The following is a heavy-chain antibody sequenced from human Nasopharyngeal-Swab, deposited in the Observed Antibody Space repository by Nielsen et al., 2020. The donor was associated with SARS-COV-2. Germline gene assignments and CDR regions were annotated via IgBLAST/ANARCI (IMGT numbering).Heavy chain of an antibody. V-gene: IGHV1-69*13. CDR3: AVGATGYYYMDV. D-gene: IGHD1-26*01. Sequence: SVKVACKASGGTFSSDAISWVRQAPGQGLEWMGGIIPIFGTANYAQKFQGRVTITADESTSTAYMELSSLRSEDTAVYYCAVGATGYYYMDVWGKGTTVTVSS. J-gene: IGHJ6*03. CDR1: GGTFSSDA. CDR2: IIPIFGTA.